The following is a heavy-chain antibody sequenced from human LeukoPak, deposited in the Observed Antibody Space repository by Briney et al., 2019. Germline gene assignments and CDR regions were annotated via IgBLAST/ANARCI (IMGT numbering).Heavy chain of an antibody. V-gene: IGHV3-9*01. CDR1: GFTFDDYA. Sequence: PGRSLRLSCAASGFTFDDYAMHWVRQAPGKGLEWVSGISWNSGSIGYADSVKGRFTISRDNAKNSLYLQMNSLRAEDTALYYCAKGPMVRGYYFDYWGQGTLVTVSS. J-gene: IGHJ4*02. D-gene: IGHD3-10*01. CDR2: ISWNSGSI. CDR3: AKGPMVRGYYFDY.